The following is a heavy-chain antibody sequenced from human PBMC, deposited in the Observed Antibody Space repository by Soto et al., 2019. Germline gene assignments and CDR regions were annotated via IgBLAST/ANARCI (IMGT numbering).Heavy chain of an antibody. CDR1: GGSISSYY. D-gene: IGHD5-18*01. J-gene: IGHJ6*02. CDR3: ARGGYSYGYYYYGMDV. CDR2: IYYSGST. V-gene: IGHV4-59*01. Sequence: PSETLSLTXTVSGGSISSYYWSWIRQPPGKGLEWIGYIYYSGSTNYNPSLKSRVTISVDTSKNQFSLKLSSVTAADTAVYYCARGGYSYGYYYYGMDVWGQGTTVTVSS.